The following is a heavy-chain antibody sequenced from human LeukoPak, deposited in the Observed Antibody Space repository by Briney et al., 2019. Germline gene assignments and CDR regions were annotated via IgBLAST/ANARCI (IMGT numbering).Heavy chain of an antibody. CDR3: AKGTGWELPESDYYYYYGMDV. V-gene: IGHV3-30*18. CDR2: ISYDGSNK. J-gene: IGHJ6*02. Sequence: GGSLRLSCAASGFTFSSYGMHWVRQAPGKGLEWVAVISYDGSNKYYADSVKGRFTISRDNSKNTLYLQMNSLRAEDTAVYYCAKGTGWELPESDYYYYYGMDVWGQGTTVTVSS. CDR1: GFTFSSYG. D-gene: IGHD1-26*01.